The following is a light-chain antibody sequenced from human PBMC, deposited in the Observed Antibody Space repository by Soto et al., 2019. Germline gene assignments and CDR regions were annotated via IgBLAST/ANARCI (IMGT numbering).Light chain of an antibody. Sequence: VMTQSPLSLPVTPGEPASISCRSSQSLLHINGYNYLHWFQQRPGQSPRRLVYKVSNRDSGVPDRFSGSGSGSDFTLKISRVEAEDVGLYYCMQGTHWPRTFGQGTKV. CDR2: KVS. CDR1: QSLLHINGYNY. CDR3: MQGTHWPRT. J-gene: IGKJ1*01. V-gene: IGKV2-30*02.